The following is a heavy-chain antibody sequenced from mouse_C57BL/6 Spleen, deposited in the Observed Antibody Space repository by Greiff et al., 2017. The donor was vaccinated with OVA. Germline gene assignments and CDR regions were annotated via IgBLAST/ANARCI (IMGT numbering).Heavy chain of an antibody. Sequence: EVKVVESGGGLVKPGGSLKLSCAASGFTFSSYAMSWVRQTPEKRLEWVATISDGGSYTYYPDNVKGRFTISRDNAKNNLYLQMSHLKSEDTAMYYCARDGGYGSLDYWGQGTTLTVSS. D-gene: IGHD1-1*01. CDR3: ARDGGYGSLDY. V-gene: IGHV5-4*01. CDR1: GFTFSSYA. CDR2: ISDGGSYT. J-gene: IGHJ2*01.